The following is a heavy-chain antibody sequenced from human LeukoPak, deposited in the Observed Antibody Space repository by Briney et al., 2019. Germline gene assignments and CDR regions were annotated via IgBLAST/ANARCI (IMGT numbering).Heavy chain of an antibody. V-gene: IGHV5-51*01. J-gene: IGHJ4*02. Sequence: GESLKISCTGSGYRFTTYWIGWVRQMPGKGLEWMGIIYPSDSNTRYSPSFQGQVTISADKSTDPAYLQWSSLKASDTAMYYCARQNFGSNSGADYWGQGTLVTVSS. CDR2: IYPSDSNT. D-gene: IGHD4-23*01. CDR1: GYRFTTYW. CDR3: ARQNFGSNSGADY.